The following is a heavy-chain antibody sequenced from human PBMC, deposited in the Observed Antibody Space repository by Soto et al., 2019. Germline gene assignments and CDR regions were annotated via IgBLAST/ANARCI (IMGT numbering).Heavy chain of an antibody. V-gene: IGHV3-30-3*01. D-gene: IGHD2-15*01. J-gene: IGHJ6*02. Sequence: QVQLVESGGGVVQPGRSLRLSCAASGFTFSSYAMHWVRQAPGKGLEWVAVISYDGSNKYYADSVKGRFTISRDNSKNTLYLQMNSLRAEDTAVYYCARDRLVVVVAATLYYYGMDVWGQGITVTVSS. CDR2: ISYDGSNK. CDR1: GFTFSSYA. CDR3: ARDRLVVVVAATLYYYGMDV.